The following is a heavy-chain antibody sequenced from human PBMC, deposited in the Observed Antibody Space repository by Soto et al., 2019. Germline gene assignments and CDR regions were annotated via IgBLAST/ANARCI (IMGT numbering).Heavy chain of an antibody. D-gene: IGHD6-6*01. CDR1: GGTFSSYA. CDR3: ARDSSSSGRGGGMDV. CDR2: IIPIFGTA. Sequence: QVQLVQSGAEVKKPGSSVKVSCKASGGTFSSYAISWVRQAPGQGLEWMGGIIPIFGTANYAQKFQGRVTITADESTSKAYMELSSLRSEETAGYYWARDSSSSGRGGGMDVWGQGTTVTVSS. J-gene: IGHJ6*02. V-gene: IGHV1-69*01.